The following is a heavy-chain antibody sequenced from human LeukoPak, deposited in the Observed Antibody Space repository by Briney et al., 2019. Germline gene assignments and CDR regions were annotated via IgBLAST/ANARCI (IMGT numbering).Heavy chain of an antibody. V-gene: IGHV4-34*01. CDR1: GGSFSGYY. Sequence: LEPLSLTCAVYGGSFSGYYWSWIRQPPGKGLEWIGEINHSGSTNYNPSLKSRVTISVDTSKNQFSLKLSSVTAADTAVYYCASSTSRGGRGMDVWGQGTTVTVSS. CDR2: INHSGST. CDR3: ASSTSRGGRGMDV. J-gene: IGHJ6*02. D-gene: IGHD3-16*01.